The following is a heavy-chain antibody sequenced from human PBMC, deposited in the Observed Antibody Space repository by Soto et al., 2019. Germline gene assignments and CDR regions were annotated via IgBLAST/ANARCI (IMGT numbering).Heavy chain of an antibody. CDR3: ARHGRAEYDYVWGSYRPREVYFDY. CDR2: IYYSGST. Sequence: PSETLSLTCTVSGASISTRNYYWAWIRQPPGKGLEWIGSIYYSGSTFYTPSLQSRVTISLDSSKNHFSLKLSSVTAADTAVYYCARHGRAEYDYVWGSYRPREVYFDYWGQGTLVTVSS. CDR1: GASISTRNYY. V-gene: IGHV4-39*01. J-gene: IGHJ4*02. D-gene: IGHD3-16*02.